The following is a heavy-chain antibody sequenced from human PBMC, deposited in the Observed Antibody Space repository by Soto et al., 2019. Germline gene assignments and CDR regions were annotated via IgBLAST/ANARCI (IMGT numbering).Heavy chain of an antibody. D-gene: IGHD2-2*01. CDR3: ARRRDCSSTSCRAFDY. CDR2: INHSGST. Sequence: QVQLQQWGAGLLKPSETLSLTCAVYGGSFSGYYWSWIRQPPGKGLEWIGEINHSGSTNYNPSLTSRVTISVDTSKNQFSLKLSSVTAADTAVYYCARRRDCSSTSCRAFDYWGQGTLVTVSS. J-gene: IGHJ4*02. CDR1: GGSFSGYY. V-gene: IGHV4-34*01.